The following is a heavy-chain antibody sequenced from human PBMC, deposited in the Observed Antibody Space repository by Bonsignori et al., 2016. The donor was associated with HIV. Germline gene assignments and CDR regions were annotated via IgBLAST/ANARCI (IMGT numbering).Heavy chain of an antibody. CDR3: ARGAFGGVMGVY. Sequence: RQAPGKGLEWIGSIYYSGSTYYNPSLKSRVTISVDTSKNQFSLKLSSVTAADTAVYYCARGAFGGVMGVYWGQGTLVTVSS. J-gene: IGHJ4*02. CDR2: IYYSGST. D-gene: IGHD3-16*01. V-gene: IGHV4-39*07.